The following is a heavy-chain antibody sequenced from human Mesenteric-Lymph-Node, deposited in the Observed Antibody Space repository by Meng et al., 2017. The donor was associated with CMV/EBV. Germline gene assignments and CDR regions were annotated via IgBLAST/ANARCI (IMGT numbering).Heavy chain of an antibody. D-gene: IGHD3-22*01. V-gene: IGHV3-30*02. CDR1: EFSFSNFG. CDR3: ARDYYDSSGYYHGRGMDV. CDR2: IRFDGTYK. Sequence: GGSLRLSCVASEFSFSNFGMHWVRQAPGKGLEWMAFIRFDGTYKYYADSVKGRFTISRDNAKNSLYLQMNSLRAEDTAVYYCARDYYDSSGYYHGRGMDVWGQGTTVTVSS. J-gene: IGHJ6*02.